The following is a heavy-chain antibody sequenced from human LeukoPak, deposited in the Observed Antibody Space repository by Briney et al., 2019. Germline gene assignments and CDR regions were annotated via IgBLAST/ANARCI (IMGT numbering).Heavy chain of an antibody. Sequence: LSLTCAVYGGSFSGYYWSWIRQAPGKGLEWVAVIWYDGSNKYYADSVKGRFTISRDNSKNTLYLQMNSLRAEDTAVYYCARVGGRDGYRIKGSFDIWGQGTMVTVSS. V-gene: IGHV3-33*08. J-gene: IGHJ3*02. CDR2: IWYDGSNK. CDR1: GGSFSGYY. CDR3: ARVGGRDGYRIKGSFDI. D-gene: IGHD5-24*01.